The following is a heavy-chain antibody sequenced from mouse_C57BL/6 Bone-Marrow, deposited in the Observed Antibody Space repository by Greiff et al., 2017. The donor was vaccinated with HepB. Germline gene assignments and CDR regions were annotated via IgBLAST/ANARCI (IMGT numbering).Heavy chain of an antibody. CDR1: GYSFTGYF. CDR2: INPYNGDT. CDR3: ARNLIYYDYDRYFDV. J-gene: IGHJ1*03. Sequence: EVQLQQSGPELVKPGDSVKISCKASGYSFTGYFMNWVMQSHGKSLEWIGRINPYNGDTFYNQKFKGKATLTVDKSSSTAHMELRSLTSEDSAVYYCARNLIYYDYDRYFDVWGTGTTVTVSS. V-gene: IGHV1-20*01. D-gene: IGHD2-4*01.